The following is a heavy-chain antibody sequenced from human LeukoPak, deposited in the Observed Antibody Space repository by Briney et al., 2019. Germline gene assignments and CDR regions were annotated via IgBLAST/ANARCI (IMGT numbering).Heavy chain of an antibody. V-gene: IGHV3-53*01. D-gene: IGHD1-26*01. CDR3: ARAKHKWDTDAFDI. CDR1: GFTVSSNY. Sequence: GGSLRLSCGASGFTVSSNYMSWVRQAPGKGLEWVSVIYSGGSTYYADSVKGRFTISRDNSKNTLYLQMNSLRAEDTAVYYCARAKHKWDTDAFDIWGQGTMVTVSS. CDR2: IYSGGST. J-gene: IGHJ3*02.